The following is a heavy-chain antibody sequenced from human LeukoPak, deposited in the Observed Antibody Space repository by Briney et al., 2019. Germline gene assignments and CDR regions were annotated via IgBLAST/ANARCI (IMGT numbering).Heavy chain of an antibody. J-gene: IGHJ4*02. Sequence: ASVKVSFKASGYSFTDYFVHWVRQAPGQGLEWVGLLNPNSGDTNYAEKFQGRVTMIRDSSINTAYMELSRLRSDDTAVYYCARMYYYGSGTYYGDYWGQGSLVTVSS. CDR3: ARMYYYGSGTYYGDY. CDR2: LNPNSGDT. D-gene: IGHD3-10*01. CDR1: GYSFTDYF. V-gene: IGHV1-2*02.